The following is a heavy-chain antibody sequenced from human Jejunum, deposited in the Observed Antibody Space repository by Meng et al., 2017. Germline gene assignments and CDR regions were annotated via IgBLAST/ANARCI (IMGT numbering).Heavy chain of an antibody. D-gene: IGHD3-16*01. CDR2: IYYSGST. CDR3: ARAGGYASALGY. Sequence: SETLSLTCTVSGGSINSYYWSWIRQPPGKGLEWIGYIYYSGSTNYNPSLKSRVTISVDTSRNQFSLKLSSVTAADTDVYYCARAGGYASALGYWGQGTLVTVSS. CDR1: GGSINSYY. J-gene: IGHJ4*02. V-gene: IGHV4-59*01.